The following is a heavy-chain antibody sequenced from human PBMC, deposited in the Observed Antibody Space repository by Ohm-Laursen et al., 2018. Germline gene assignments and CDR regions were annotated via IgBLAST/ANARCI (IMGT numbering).Heavy chain of an antibody. CDR3: AREHSTVTGFDY. D-gene: IGHD4-17*01. CDR2: ISNSGSAI. V-gene: IGHV3-48*03. J-gene: IGHJ4*02. CDR1: GFTVSSYE. Sequence: SLRLSCAASGFTVSSYEMSWVRQAPGMGLEWVSHISNSGSAIRYADSVKGRFTISRDNAKNSLYLQMNSLRAEDTAVYYCAREHSTVTGFDYWGQGTLVTVSS.